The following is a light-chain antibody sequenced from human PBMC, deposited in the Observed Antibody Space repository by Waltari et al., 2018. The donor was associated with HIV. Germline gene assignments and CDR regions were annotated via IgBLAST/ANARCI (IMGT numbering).Light chain of an antibody. CDR1: SLRPYS. V-gene: IGLV3-19*01. Sequence: SSELTQDPAVSLALGPTVRLTCQGDSLRPYSSSLYQQKPGPAPVLVFFGKNNRPSGIPDRFSGATSGNTASLTITGAQAEDEADYYCNSRDSSGDLYVFGTATKVTVL. J-gene: IGLJ1*01. CDR2: GKN. CDR3: NSRDSSGDLYV.